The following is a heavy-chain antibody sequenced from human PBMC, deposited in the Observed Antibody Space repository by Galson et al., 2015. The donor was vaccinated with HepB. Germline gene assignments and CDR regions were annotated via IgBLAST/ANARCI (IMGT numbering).Heavy chain of an antibody. J-gene: IGHJ4*02. D-gene: IGHD3-10*01. V-gene: IGHV1-3*04. Sequence: SVKVSCKASGYTFNSYPMHWVRQAPGQSLEWMGWINTGNGDTRYSQEFQGRVTFTRDTSASTAYMELSSLRSEDTAVYYCARDHMWGGDYWGQGTLVTVSS. CDR2: INTGNGDT. CDR3: ARDHMWGGDY. CDR1: GYTFNSYP.